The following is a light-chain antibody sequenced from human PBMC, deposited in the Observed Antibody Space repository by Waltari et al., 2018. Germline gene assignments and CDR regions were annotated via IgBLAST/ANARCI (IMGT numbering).Light chain of an antibody. J-gene: IGKJ4*01. V-gene: IGKV3-20*01. CDR2: GAS. Sequence: EIVLTQSPGTLSLSPGERATLSCRASQSVSSTSLSWYQQKRGQAPRLLIYGASTRATGIPDRFSGSVSGTDFTLTISRLEPEDFAVYYCQQYDSIVLTFGGGTKVEI. CDR1: QSVSSTS. CDR3: QQYDSIVLT.